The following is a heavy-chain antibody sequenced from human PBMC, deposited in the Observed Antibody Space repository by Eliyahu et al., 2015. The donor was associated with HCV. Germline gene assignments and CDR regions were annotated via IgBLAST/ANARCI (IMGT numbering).Heavy chain of an antibody. CDR3: ASGGGGIAVTGTGGWFDP. D-gene: IGHD6-19*01. CDR2: IHYSGST. V-gene: IGHV4-59*01. Sequence: QVQLQESGPGLVKPSETLSLTCRVSXXSIXTXYWGWIRQPPGKGLEWIGYIHYSGSTNYNPSLKSRVTISLDTSKNQFSLNLTSVTAADTAMYYCASGGGGIAVTGTGGWFDPWGQGTLATVSS. CDR1: XXSIXTXY. J-gene: IGHJ5*02.